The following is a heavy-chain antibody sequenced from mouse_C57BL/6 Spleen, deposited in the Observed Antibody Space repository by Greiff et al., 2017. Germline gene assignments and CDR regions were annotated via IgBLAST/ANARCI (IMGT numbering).Heavy chain of an antibody. CDR1: GYTFTSYW. CDR3: ARHEGLDYGDFDY. CDR2: INPSSGYT. D-gene: IGHD2-4*01. V-gene: IGHV1-7*01. Sequence: QVQLKQSGAELAKPGASVKLSCKASGYTFTSYWMHWVKQRPGQGLEWIGYINPSSGYTKYNQKFKDKATLTADKSSNTAYMQLSSLTYEDSAVYDCARHEGLDYGDFDYWGQGTTLTVSS. J-gene: IGHJ2*01.